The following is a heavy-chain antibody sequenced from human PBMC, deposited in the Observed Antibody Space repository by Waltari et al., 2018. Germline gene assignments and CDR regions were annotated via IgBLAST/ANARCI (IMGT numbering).Heavy chain of an antibody. J-gene: IGHJ4*02. CDR1: GFRFSSFW. CDR2: INEDGSEK. D-gene: IGHD6-6*01. Sequence: EVQLVESGGGLVQRGGSLRVSCAASGFRFSSFWMTWVRQAPGKGLEWVASINEDGSEKQYVDSVKGRFTISRDNAKNSLYLQMNSLRADDTAVYYCARDSTRRFDYWGQGTLVTVSS. CDR3: ARDSTRRFDY. V-gene: IGHV3-7*01.